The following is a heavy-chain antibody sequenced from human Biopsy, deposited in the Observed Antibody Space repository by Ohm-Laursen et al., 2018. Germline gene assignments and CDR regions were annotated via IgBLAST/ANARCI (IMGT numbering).Heavy chain of an antibody. CDR3: ARGSNDFGGLYFPR. J-gene: IGHJ4*02. CDR1: GGSFTGHY. V-gene: IGHV4-59*11. D-gene: IGHD4-23*01. CDR2: ISYTGYT. Sequence: SQTLSLTCPVSGGSFTGHYWSWIRQPPGKGLECIGHISYTGYTSYNASLKSRVTISVDTSRNHFSLRLSSLTAADTAVYYCARGSNDFGGLYFPRWGQGTLLTVSS.